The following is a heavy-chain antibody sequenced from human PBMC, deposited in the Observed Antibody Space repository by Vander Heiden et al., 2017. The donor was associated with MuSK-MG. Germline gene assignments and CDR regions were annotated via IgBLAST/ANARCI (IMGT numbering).Heavy chain of an antibody. J-gene: IGHJ5*02. V-gene: IGHV4-34*01. CDR3: ARGLGYCSGGSCYFSWFDP. CDR1: GGSFSGYY. D-gene: IGHD2-15*01. Sequence: QVQLQQWGAGLLKPSETLSLTCAVYGGSFSGYYWSWIRQPPGKGLEWIGEINHSGSTNYNPSLKSRVTISVDTSKNQFSLKLSSVTAADTAVYYCARGLGYCSGGSCYFSWFDPWGQGTLVTLSS. CDR2: INHSGST.